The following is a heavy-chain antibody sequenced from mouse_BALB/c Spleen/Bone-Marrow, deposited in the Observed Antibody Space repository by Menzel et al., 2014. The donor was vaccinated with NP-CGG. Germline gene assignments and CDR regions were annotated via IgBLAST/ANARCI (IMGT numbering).Heavy chain of an antibody. Sequence: EVKLMESGGGLVEPGGSLKPSCAASGFTFSSYTMSWVRQTPEKRLEWVATISSVGIYTYYPDSVKGRFTISRDNAKNTLYLQMSSLKSEDTAMYYCTRDLYDGYSYYAMDYWGQGTSVTVSS. V-gene: IGHV5-6-4*01. D-gene: IGHD2-3*01. CDR3: TRDLYDGYSYYAMDY. J-gene: IGHJ4*01. CDR1: GFTFSSYT. CDR2: ISSVGIYT.